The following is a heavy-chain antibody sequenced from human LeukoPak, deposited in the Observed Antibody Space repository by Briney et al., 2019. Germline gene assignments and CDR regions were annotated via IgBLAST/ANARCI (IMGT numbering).Heavy chain of an antibody. CDR3: ARGRVSGTTLVTWFDT. J-gene: IGHJ5*02. V-gene: IGHV1-69*05. CDR1: GGTFSSYA. CDR2: IISISLTA. D-gene: IGHD5-18*01. Sequence: ASVKVSCKASGGTFSSYAISWVRQAPGQGLEWLGGIISISLTANYAQKFQDRVTMNMDESTTTAFMELSSLRSDDTAVYYCARGRVSGTTLVTWFDTWGQGTLVTVSS.